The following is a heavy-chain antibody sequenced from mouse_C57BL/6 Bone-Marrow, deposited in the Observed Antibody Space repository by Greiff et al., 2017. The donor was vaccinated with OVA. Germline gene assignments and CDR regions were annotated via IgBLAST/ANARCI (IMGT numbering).Heavy chain of an antibody. D-gene: IGHD2-3*01. V-gene: IGHV1-82*01. CDR2: IYPGDGDT. J-gene: IGHJ2*01. CDR1: GYAFSSSW. Sequence: QVQLQQSGPELVKPGASVKISCKASGYAFSSSWMNWVKQRPGKGLEWIGRIYPGDGDTNYNGKFKGQATLTADKSSSTAYMQLRSLTSEYSAVYFCARHEDGYYASYFDYGGQGTTLTVSS. CDR3: ARHEDGYYASYFDY.